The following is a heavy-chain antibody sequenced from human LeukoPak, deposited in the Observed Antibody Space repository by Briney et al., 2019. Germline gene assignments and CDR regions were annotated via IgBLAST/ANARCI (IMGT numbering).Heavy chain of an antibody. CDR1: GFTFDDYA. V-gene: IGHV3-9*01. J-gene: IGHJ4*02. CDR3: AKDISYDILTGCPDY. CDR2: ISWNSGSI. Sequence: GGSLRLSCAASGFTFDDYAMHWVRQAPGKGLEWVSGISWNSGSIGYADSVKGRFTISRDNAKNSLYLQMNSLRAEDTALYYCAKDISYDILTGCPDYWGQGTLVTVSS. D-gene: IGHD3-9*01.